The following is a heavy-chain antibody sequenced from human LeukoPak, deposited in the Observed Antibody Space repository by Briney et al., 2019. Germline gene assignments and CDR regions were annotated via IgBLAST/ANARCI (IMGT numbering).Heavy chain of an antibody. CDR2: INHSGST. CDR1: GGSISSGGYY. D-gene: IGHD2-21*01. V-gene: IGHV4-30-2*01. CDR3: ARAVGRIFDY. Sequence: PSQTLSLTCTVSGGSISSGGYYWSWIRQPPGKGVEWIGEINHSGSTNYNPSLKSRVTISVDTSKNQFSLKLSSVTAADTAVYYCARAVGRIFDYWGQGTLVTVSS. J-gene: IGHJ4*02.